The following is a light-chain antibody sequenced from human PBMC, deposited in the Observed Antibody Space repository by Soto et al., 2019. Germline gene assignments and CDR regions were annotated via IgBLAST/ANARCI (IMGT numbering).Light chain of an antibody. Sequence: SYELTQPPSVLVAPGQTARITCGGDKIGSKSVHWYQQRPGQAPVLVVYDDADRPSGIPERFSGSNSGNTATLTITRVEAGDEADYYCHVWDNSDLSLFGGGTKVTVL. CDR2: DDA. J-gene: IGLJ2*01. CDR3: HVWDNSDLSL. V-gene: IGLV3-21*02. CDR1: KIGSKS.